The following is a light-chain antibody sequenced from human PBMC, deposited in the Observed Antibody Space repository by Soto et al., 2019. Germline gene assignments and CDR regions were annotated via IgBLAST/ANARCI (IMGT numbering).Light chain of an antibody. CDR2: GAS. J-gene: IGKJ2*01. CDR1: QSVSSSY. V-gene: IGKV3-20*01. Sequence: EIVLTQSPGTLSLSPGERATLSCRPSQSVSSSYLAWYQQKPGQAPRLLIYGASSRATRIPDRFSGSGSGTDFTITISRLEPEDFAVYYCQQYGSSPMYTFGQGTKLELK. CDR3: QQYGSSPMYT.